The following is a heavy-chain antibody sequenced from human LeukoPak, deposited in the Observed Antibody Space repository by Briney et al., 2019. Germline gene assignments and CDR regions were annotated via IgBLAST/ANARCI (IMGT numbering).Heavy chain of an antibody. CDR3: ARVGTGTTPRYYYYMDV. CDR1: GYTFTSYG. V-gene: IGHV1-18*01. CDR2: ISAYNGNT. D-gene: IGHD1-7*01. Sequence: ASVKVSCKXSGYTFTSYGISWVRQAPGQGLEWMGWISAYNGNTNYAQKLQGRVTMTTDTSTSTACMELRSLRSDDTAVYYCARVGTGTTPRYYYYMDVWGKGTTVTVSS. J-gene: IGHJ6*03.